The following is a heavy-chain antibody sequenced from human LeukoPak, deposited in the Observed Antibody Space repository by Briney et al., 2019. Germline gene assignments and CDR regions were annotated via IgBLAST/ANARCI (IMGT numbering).Heavy chain of an antibody. CDR3: ARVPYSAYDSAYYYGMDV. J-gene: IGHJ6*02. CDR2: ISSSSTYI. D-gene: IGHD5-12*01. Sequence: GGSLRLSCAASGFTFNSYNMNWVRQAPGQGLEWVSSISSSSTYIYYAESVKGRFTITTDNATNSLYLQMNSLRAEDTAVYYCARVPYSAYDSAYYYGMDVWGQGTTVTVSS. V-gene: IGHV3-21*01. CDR1: GFTFNSYN.